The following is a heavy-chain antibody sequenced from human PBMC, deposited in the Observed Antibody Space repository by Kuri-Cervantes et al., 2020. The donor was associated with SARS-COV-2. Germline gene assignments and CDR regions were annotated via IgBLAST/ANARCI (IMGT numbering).Heavy chain of an antibody. CDR2: IYYSGTT. Sequence: LRLSCTVSGGSISSGDYYWTWIRQPPGKGLEWIGYIYYSGTTSYNPSLKSRVTISVDTSKNQFSLRLSSVTAADTALYYCAREPWGYGPGGYWGQGTLVTVSS. CDR3: AREPWGYGPGGY. V-gene: IGHV4-30-4*01. J-gene: IGHJ4*02. CDR1: GGSISSGDYY. D-gene: IGHD5-18*01.